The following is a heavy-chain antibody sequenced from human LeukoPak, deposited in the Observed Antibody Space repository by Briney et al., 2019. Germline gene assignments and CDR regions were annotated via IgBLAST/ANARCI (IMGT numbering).Heavy chain of an antibody. CDR1: GYTFTGYY. CDR2: INPNSGGT. V-gene: IGHV1-2*02. Sequence: ASVKVSCKASGYTFTGYYMHWVRQAPGQGLEWMGWINPNSGGTNYAQKFQGRVTMTRDMSISTAYMELSRLRSDDTAVYYCARDLAAAGTAWFDPWGQGTLVTVSS. CDR3: ARDLAAAGTAWFDP. J-gene: IGHJ5*02. D-gene: IGHD6-13*01.